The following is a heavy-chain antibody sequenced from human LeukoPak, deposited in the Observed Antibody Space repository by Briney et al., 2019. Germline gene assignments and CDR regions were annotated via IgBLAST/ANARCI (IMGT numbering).Heavy chain of an antibody. CDR1: GGSISSYY. CDR2: IHYSGST. V-gene: IGHV4-59*01. Sequence: KPSETLSLTCTVSGGSISSYYWSWIRQPPGKGLEWIGCIHYSGSTKYNPSLESRVTISVDTSKNQLSLKLSSVTAADTAVYYCASSNRNGYNYIDYWGQGTLVTVSS. CDR3: ASSNRNGYNYIDY. D-gene: IGHD5-24*01. J-gene: IGHJ4*02.